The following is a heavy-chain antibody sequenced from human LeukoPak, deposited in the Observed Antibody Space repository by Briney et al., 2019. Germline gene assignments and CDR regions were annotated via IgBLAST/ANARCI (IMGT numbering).Heavy chain of an antibody. CDR2: IYYTGST. D-gene: IGHD4-11*01. Sequence: SETLSLTCTVSGGSISSYYWSWIRQPPGKGLEWIGYIYYTGSTNYNPSLKSRVTISVDTSKNQFSLNLSSVTAADTAVYYCATTTVRGGYDYWGQGTLVTDSS. CDR3: ATTTVRGGYDY. CDR1: GGSISSYY. J-gene: IGHJ4*02. V-gene: IGHV4-59*01.